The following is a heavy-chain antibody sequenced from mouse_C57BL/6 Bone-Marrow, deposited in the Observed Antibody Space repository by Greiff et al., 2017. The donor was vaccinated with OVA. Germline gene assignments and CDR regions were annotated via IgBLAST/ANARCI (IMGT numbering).Heavy chain of an antibody. CDR3: ARGDYMFAY. CDR2: INPSSGYT. J-gene: IGHJ3*01. CDR1: GYTFTSYW. Sequence: QVQLQQSGAELAKPGASVKLSCKASGYTFTSYWMHWVKQRPGQGLEWIGYINPSSGYTKYNQKFKDKATLTAVKSSSTAYMQLSSLTYEDSAVYYCARGDYMFAYWGQGTLVTVSA. V-gene: IGHV1-7*01. D-gene: IGHD2-12*01.